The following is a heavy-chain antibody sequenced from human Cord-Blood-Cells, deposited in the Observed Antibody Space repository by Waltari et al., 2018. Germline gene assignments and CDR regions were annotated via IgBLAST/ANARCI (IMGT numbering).Heavy chain of an antibody. CDR1: GGSFSAYS. CDR2: INHSGST. CDR3: ARVRGVVIAIDY. Sequence: QVQLQQWGSGLFKPSETLSLTCAVYGGSFSAYSWCCIRQPPRKGLEWIEEINHSGSTNYSPHLKSRVTISVDTSKNQFSLKLSSGTAADTAVYYCARVRGVVIAIDYWGQGTLVTVSS. J-gene: IGHJ4*02. D-gene: IGHD2-21*01. V-gene: IGHV4-34*01.